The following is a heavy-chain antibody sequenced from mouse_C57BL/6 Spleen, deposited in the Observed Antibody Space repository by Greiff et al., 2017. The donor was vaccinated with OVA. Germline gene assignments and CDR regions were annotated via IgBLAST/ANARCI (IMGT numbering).Heavy chain of an antibody. CDR1: GYTFTSYW. V-gene: IGHV1-69*01. D-gene: IGHD3-2*02. Sequence: QVQLQQSGAELVMPGASVKLSCKASGYTFTSYWMHWVKQRPGQGLEWIGEIDPSDSYTNYNQKFKGKSTLTVDKSSSTAYMQLSSLTSEDSAVYYCARGAQATLYAMDYWGQGTSVTVSS. CDR3: ARGAQATLYAMDY. J-gene: IGHJ4*01. CDR2: IDPSDSYT.